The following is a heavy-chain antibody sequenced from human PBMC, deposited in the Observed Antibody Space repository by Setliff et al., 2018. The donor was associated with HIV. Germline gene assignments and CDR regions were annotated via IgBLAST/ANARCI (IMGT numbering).Heavy chain of an antibody. V-gene: IGHV1-69*13. CDR2: IIPLFATS. CDR1: GGTFNSYG. Sequence: SVKVSCKASGGTFNSYGISWVRQAPGQGLEWMGGIIPLFATSNSAQKFQGRVTLTADESTSTAYMELSGLKSEDTALYYCASAPPDIVATSDYWYFDVWGRGTLVTVSS. CDR3: ASAPPDIVATSDYWYFDV. D-gene: IGHD5-12*01. J-gene: IGHJ2*01.